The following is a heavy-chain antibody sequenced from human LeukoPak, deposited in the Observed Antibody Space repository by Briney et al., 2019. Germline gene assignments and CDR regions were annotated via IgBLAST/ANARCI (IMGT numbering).Heavy chain of an antibody. D-gene: IGHD2-21*02. CDR3: ARGGPYCGGDCSAYFDY. CDR2: IWYDGTKK. Sequence: GGSLRLSCAASTFTFRTYGMNWVRQAPGKGLEWVAVIWYDGTKKYYADSVRGRFTISRDNSKNMIYLQMNSLRVEDTAVYYCARGGPYCGGDCSAYFDYWGLGTLVTVSS. J-gene: IGHJ4*02. CDR1: TFTFRTYG. V-gene: IGHV3-33*01.